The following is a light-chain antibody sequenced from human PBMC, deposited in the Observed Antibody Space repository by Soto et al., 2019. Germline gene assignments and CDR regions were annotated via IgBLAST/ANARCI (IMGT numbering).Light chain of an antibody. V-gene: IGKV1-27*01. Sequence: DIQMTQSPSSLSASVGDRVTITCRVSQGISNYLAWYQQKPGKVPKLLIYAASTLQSGVPSRFSGSGSGTDFTLTISSLQPEDVATYYCQKYNSAPLTFGGGPKVEIK. CDR1: QGISNY. J-gene: IGKJ4*01. CDR3: QKYNSAPLT. CDR2: AAS.